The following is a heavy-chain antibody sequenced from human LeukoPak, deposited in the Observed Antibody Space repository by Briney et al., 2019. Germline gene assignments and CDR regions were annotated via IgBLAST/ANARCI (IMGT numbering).Heavy chain of an antibody. J-gene: IGHJ6*04. D-gene: IGHD3-10*02. CDR2: INWNGGST. CDR3: AELGITMIGGV. V-gene: IGHV3-20*04. CDR1: GFTFDDYG. Sequence: GGSLRPSCAASGFTFDDYGMTWVRQAPGKGLEWVSGINWNGGSTGYADSVKGRFTISRDNAKNSLYLQMNSLRAEDTAVYYCAELGITMIGGVWGKGTTVTISS.